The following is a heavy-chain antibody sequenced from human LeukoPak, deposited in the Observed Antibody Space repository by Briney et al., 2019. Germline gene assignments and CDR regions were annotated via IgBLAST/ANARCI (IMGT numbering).Heavy chain of an antibody. CDR2: ISGSGGST. V-gene: IGHV3-23*01. J-gene: IGHJ4*02. D-gene: IGHD6-6*01. CDR3: AKVGAYSSSSLNFDY. Sequence: PGGSLRLSCAASGFTFSSYAMSWVRQAPGKGLEWVSAISGSGGSTYYADSVKGRFTISRDNSKNTLYLQMSSLRAEDTAVYYCAKVGAYSSSSLNFDYWGQGTLVTVSS. CDR1: GFTFSSYA.